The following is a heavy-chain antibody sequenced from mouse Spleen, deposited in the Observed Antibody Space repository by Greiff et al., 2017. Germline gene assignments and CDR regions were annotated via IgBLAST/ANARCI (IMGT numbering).Heavy chain of an antibody. J-gene: IGHJ2*01. CDR1: GYTFTSYW. CDR2: IDPSDSYT. D-gene: IGHD1-1*01. CDR3: ARRGGYYGSFDY. V-gene: IGHV1-59*01. Sequence: QVQLQQPGAELVRPGTSVQLSCKASGYTFTSYWMHWVKQRPGQGLEWIGVIDPSDSYTNYNQKFKGKATLTVDTSSSTAYMQLSSLTSEDSAVYYCARRGGYYGSFDYWGQGTTLTVSS.